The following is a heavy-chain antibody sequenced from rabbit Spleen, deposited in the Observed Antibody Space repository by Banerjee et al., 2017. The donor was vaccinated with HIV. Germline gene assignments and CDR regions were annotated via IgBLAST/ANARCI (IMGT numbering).Heavy chain of an antibody. D-gene: IGHD1-1*01. V-gene: IGHV1S45*01. CDR2: IYAGSTGFT. CDR3: ARRPGYDSSNGGGNL. Sequence: QERLVESGGGLVQPEGSLTLTCTASGFSFSNKAVMCWVRQAPGKGLEWIACIYAGSTGFTYSATWAKGRFTCSRTSSTTVTLQMTSLTVADTATYFCARRPGYDSSNGGGNLWGPGTLVTVS. CDR1: GFSFSNKAV. J-gene: IGHJ4*01.